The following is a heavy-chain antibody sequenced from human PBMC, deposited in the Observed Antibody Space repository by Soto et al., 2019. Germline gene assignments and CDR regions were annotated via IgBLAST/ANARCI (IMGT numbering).Heavy chain of an antibody. Sequence: ASVKVSCKGSGYTLPDLSMHWVLQAPGKGLEWMGGFDPEDGETIYAQKFQGRVTMTEDTSTDTAYMELSSLRSEDTAVYYCAASDGVYSSSSSAFDYWGQGTLVTVSS. CDR2: FDPEDGET. V-gene: IGHV1-24*01. D-gene: IGHD6-6*01. J-gene: IGHJ4*02. CDR3: AASDGVYSSSSSAFDY. CDR1: GYTLPDLS.